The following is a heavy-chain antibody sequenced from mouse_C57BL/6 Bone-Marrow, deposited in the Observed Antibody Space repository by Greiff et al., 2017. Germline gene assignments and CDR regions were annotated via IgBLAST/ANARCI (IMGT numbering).Heavy chain of an antibody. CDR2: IDPSDSYT. V-gene: IGHV1-69*01. Sequence: QVQLQQPGAELVMPGASVKLSCKASGYTFTSYWMHWVKQRPGQGLEWIGEIDPSDSYTNYNQKFKGKSTLTVDTSSSTAYMQLSSLTSEDSAVYYCAREGITTVVAHFDYWGQGTTLTVSS. D-gene: IGHD1-1*01. J-gene: IGHJ2*01. CDR3: AREGITTVVAHFDY. CDR1: GYTFTSYW.